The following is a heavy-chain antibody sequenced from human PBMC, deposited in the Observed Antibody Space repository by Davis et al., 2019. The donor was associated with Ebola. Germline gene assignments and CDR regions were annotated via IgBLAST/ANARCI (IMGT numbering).Heavy chain of an antibody. V-gene: IGHV3-74*03. CDR3: ARGRFNSGVDV. Sequence: GESLKISCAASGTTFSSYWIHWVRQAPGKGLVWVSHINSDGSSTAYAESVKGRFIISRDNAKSTVSLQMNSMRPEDTAVYYCARGRFNSGVDVWGQGTTVTVSS. CDR2: INSDGSST. D-gene: IGHD2/OR15-2a*01. J-gene: IGHJ6*02. CDR1: GTTFSSYW.